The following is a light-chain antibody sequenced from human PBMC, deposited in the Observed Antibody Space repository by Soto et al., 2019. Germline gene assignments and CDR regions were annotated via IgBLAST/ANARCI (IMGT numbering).Light chain of an antibody. V-gene: IGKV3-20*01. Sequence: EIVLTQSPGTLSLSPGERATLSCRASQSVSSSYLAWYQQKPVQAPRLLIYGASSRATGIPDRFSGSGSGTDFTLTISRLEPEAVAVYYCQQYCSSLYTFGQGTKLEIK. CDR2: GAS. CDR3: QQYCSSLYT. J-gene: IGKJ2*01. CDR1: QSVSSSY.